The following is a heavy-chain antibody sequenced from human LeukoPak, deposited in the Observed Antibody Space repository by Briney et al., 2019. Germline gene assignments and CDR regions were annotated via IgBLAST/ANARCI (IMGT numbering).Heavy chain of an antibody. CDR1: GGSMSSDY. J-gene: IGHJ5*02. V-gene: IGHV4-59*01. CDR2: YYYRGST. CDR3: GRGTSTVIDR. D-gene: IGHD1-1*01. Sequence: SETLSLTCKVSGGSMSSDYWSWIRQTPGKGLEWLGYYYYRGSTYYNPSVSSRVTISVDTSKNQFSLRLSSVTAADTAVYFCGRGTSTVIDRWGQGTLVTVSS.